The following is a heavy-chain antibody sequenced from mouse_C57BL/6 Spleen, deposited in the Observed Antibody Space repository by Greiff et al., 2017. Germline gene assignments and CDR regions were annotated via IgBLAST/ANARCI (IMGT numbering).Heavy chain of an antibody. D-gene: IGHD1-3*01. CDR1: GYTFTSYW. CDR3: ARGDNYYAMDY. J-gene: IGHJ4*01. CDR2: IDPSDSYT. Sequence: QVQLQQPGAELVMPGASVKLSCKASGYTFTSYWMHWVKQRPGQGLEWIGEIDPSDSYTNYNQKFKGKSTLTVDKSSSIAYMQLSSLTSEDSAVYYCARGDNYYAMDYWGQGTSVTVSS. V-gene: IGHV1-69*01.